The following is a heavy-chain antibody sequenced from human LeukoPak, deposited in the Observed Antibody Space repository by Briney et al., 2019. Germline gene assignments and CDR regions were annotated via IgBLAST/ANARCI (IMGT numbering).Heavy chain of an antibody. J-gene: IGHJ4*02. Sequence: GGSLRLSCAASGFTFSTYCMNWYRQAPGKGLEWLGNINQDASEINYVDSVRCRFTICRDNAKNSLHLQMNSLRAEDTAVYYCATDRDNSDWQKRFDSWGERIRVSVSS. D-gene: IGHD2-21*02. CDR1: GFTFSTYC. V-gene: IGHV3-7*01. CDR2: INQDASEI. CDR3: ATDRDNSDWQKRFDS.